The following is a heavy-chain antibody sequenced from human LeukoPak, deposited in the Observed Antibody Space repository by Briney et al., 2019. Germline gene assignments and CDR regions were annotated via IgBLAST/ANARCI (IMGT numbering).Heavy chain of an antibody. CDR2: IYSGGRT. J-gene: IGHJ4*02. CDR3: ARLRGTVAFDY. Sequence: AGGSLRLSCAASGFTFSSYWMSWVRQAPGRGLEWVSVIYSGGRTYYADSVKGRFTISRDNSKNALYLQMSSLRAEDTAVYYCARLRGTVAFDYWGQGTLVTVSS. D-gene: IGHD6-19*01. CDR1: GFTFSSYW. V-gene: IGHV3-53*01.